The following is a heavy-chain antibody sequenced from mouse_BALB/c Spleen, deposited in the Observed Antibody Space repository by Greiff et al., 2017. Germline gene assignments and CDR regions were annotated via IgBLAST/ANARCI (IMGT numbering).Heavy chain of an antibody. Sequence: VQLKQSGTVLARPGASVKMSCKASGYSFTSYWMHWVKQRPGQGLEWIGAIYPGNSDTSYNQKFKGKAKLTAVTSASTAYMELSSLTNEDSAVYYCTRSSYYYGSSYGAMDDWGQGTSVTVSS. CDR2: IYPGNSDT. V-gene: IGHV1-5*01. CDR3: TRSSYYYGSSYGAMDD. CDR1: GYSFTSYW. D-gene: IGHD1-1*01. J-gene: IGHJ4*01.